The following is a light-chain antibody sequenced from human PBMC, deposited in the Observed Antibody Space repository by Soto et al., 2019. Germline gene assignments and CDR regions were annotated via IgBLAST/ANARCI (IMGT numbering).Light chain of an antibody. CDR1: QSHNGW. Sequence: DIQLTQSASTLSASVGGRVTITCRASQSHNGWLAWYQQKPGQAPNLLIYKASTLESGFPSRVSGSGSGTDLALTVSSLQPLDFATYNCHQYHKSPRRFGEGTNVDIK. V-gene: IGKV1-5*03. CDR2: KAS. CDR3: HQYHKSPRR. J-gene: IGKJ1*01.